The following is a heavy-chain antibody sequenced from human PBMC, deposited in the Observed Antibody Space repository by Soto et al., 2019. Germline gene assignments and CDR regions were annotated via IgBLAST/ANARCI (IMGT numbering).Heavy chain of an antibody. D-gene: IGHD2-2*01. CDR3: AKPYCSSTSCYYYYYYGMDV. V-gene: IGHV3-23*01. Sequence: PGGSLRLSCVASGFTFSTYAMDWVRQAPGKGLEWVSAISGSGGSTYYADSVKGRFTISRDNSKNTLYLQMNSLRAEDTAVYYCAKPYCSSTSCYYYYYYGMDVWGQGTTVTVSS. J-gene: IGHJ6*02. CDR1: GFTFSTYA. CDR2: ISGSGGST.